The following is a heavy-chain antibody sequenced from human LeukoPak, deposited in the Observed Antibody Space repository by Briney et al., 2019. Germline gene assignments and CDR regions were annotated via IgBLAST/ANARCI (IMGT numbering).Heavy chain of an antibody. D-gene: IGHD5-18*01. Sequence: GGSLRLSCAASGFTLSSYWMHWVRQAPGKGLVWVSRINIDGSTTNYADSVKGRFTISRDNAKNTLYLQMNSLRAEDTAVYYCAREGGYSSGPDYWGQGALVTVSS. CDR3: AREGGYSSGPDY. CDR2: INIDGSTT. V-gene: IGHV3-74*01. J-gene: IGHJ4*02. CDR1: GFTLSSYW.